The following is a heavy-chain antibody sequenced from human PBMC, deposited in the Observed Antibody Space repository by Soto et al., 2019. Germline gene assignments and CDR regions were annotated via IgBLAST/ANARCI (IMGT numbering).Heavy chain of an antibody. V-gene: IGHV3-33*01. Sequence: QVQLVESGGGVVQPGRSLRLSCAASGFTFSSYGMHWVRQAPGKGLEWVAVIWYDGSNKYYADSVKGRFPISRDNSKNTLYLQMNSLRAEDTAVYYCARDVVWYGELNYFDYWGQGTLVTVSS. CDR1: GFTFSSYG. D-gene: IGHD3-10*01. J-gene: IGHJ4*02. CDR3: ARDVVWYGELNYFDY. CDR2: IWYDGSNK.